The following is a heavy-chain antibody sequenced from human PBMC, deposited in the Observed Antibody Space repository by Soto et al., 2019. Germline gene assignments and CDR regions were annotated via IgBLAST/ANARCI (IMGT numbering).Heavy chain of an antibody. J-gene: IGHJ4*02. CDR3: AATLDWGSYDFGGYPS. D-gene: IGHD3-22*01. V-gene: IGHV1-58*01. CDR2: IVAASGKR. Sequence: QMHVVQSGPEVKKPATSVKVSCKGSGFTFSRSAVQWVRQARGQGLEWIGWIVAASGKRDYSQVFQERVTITREMSTSTAYMELSRLSSEDTAVYYCAATLDWGSYDFGGYPSWGEGTLVTDSS. CDR1: GFTFSRSA.